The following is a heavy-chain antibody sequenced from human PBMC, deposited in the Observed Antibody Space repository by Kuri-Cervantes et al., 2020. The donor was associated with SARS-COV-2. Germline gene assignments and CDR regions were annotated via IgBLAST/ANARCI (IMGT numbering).Heavy chain of an antibody. CDR1: GYSISSGYY. CDR2: IYHSGST. CDR3: ARVGAGCSSTSCYGWDAFDI. V-gene: IGHV4-38-2*01. J-gene: IGHJ3*02. Sequence: SETLSLTCAVSGYSISSGYYWGWIRQPPGKGLEWIGSIYHSGSTYYNPSLKSRVTISVDTSKNQFSLKLSSVTAADTAVYYCARVGAGCSSTSCYGWDAFDIWGQGTMVTVSS. D-gene: IGHD2-2*01.